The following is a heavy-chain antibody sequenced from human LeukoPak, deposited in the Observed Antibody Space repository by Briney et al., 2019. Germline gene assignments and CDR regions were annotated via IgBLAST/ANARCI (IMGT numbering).Heavy chain of an antibody. J-gene: IGHJ3*02. V-gene: IGHV5-51*01. D-gene: IGHD2-2*01. Sequence: NRGESLKISCKGCGYSFTSYWIGWVRQMPGKGLEWMGIIYPGDSDTRYSPSFQGQVTISADKSISTAYLQWSSLKASVTAMYYCARPKLDCSSTSCSDDASDICGQGTMVTVSS. CDR1: GYSFTSYW. CDR3: ARPKLDCSSTSCSDDASDI. CDR2: IYPGDSDT.